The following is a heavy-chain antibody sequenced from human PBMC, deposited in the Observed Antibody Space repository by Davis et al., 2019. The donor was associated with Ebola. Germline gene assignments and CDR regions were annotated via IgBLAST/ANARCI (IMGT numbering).Heavy chain of an antibody. D-gene: IGHD3-22*01. CDR3: ARSYYYDSSGYYFHYWYFDL. Sequence: PSETLSLTCTVSGGSISSYYWSWIRQPAGKGLEWIGRIYTSGSTNYNPSLKSRVTMSVDTSKNQFSLKLSSVTAADTAVYYCARSYYYDSSGYYFHYWYFDLWGRGTLVTVSS. V-gene: IGHV4-4*07. CDR1: GGSISSYY. CDR2: IYTSGST. J-gene: IGHJ2*01.